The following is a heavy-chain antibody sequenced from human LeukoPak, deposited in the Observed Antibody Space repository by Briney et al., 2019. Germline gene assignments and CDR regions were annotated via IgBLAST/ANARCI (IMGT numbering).Heavy chain of an antibody. CDR1: GFTFSSYA. V-gene: IGHV3-30*14. J-gene: IGHJ6*02. CDR2: ISYDGSNK. CDR3: ARDDPKYYYYYGMDV. Sequence: PGGSLRLSCAASGFTFSSYAMHWVRQAPGKGLEWVAVISYDGSNKYYADSVKGRFTISRDNSKNTLYLQMNSLRAEDTAVYYCARDDPKYYYYYGMDVWGQGTTVTVSS.